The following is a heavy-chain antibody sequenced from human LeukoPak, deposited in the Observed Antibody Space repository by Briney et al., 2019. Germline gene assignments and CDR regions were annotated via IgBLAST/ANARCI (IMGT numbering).Heavy chain of an antibody. J-gene: IGHJ5*02. CDR1: GGSMSSYY. V-gene: IGHV4-4*07. Sequence: PSETLSLTCTVSGGSMSSYYWSFIRQSAGTGLEWLGRIHTSGTTWYNPSLKSRVTLSVAASRNQFSLGLTAVTAGDRAVYYCGRGDYYAGGGRNCIDPWGHGTLVTVSS. D-gene: IGHD3-16*01. CDR3: GRGDYYAGGGRNCIDP. CDR2: IHTSGTT.